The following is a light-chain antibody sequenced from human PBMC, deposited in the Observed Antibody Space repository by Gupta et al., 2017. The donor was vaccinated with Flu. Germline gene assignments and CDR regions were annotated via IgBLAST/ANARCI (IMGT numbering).Light chain of an antibody. Sequence: ERATLSCRASQGVSSNCLAWFQQKSGQAPRLLIYGAASRATGSPDRFSGSGSGTDFTLTISRLEPEDFAVYYCQQFGSSPWTFGQGTKVEIK. CDR3: QQFGSSPWT. CDR2: GAA. J-gene: IGKJ1*01. V-gene: IGKV3-20*01. CDR1: QGVSSNC.